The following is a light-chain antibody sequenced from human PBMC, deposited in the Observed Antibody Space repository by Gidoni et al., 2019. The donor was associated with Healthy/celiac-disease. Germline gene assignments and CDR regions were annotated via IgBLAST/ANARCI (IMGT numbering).Light chain of an antibody. CDR2: DAS. J-gene: IGKJ2*01. V-gene: IGKV3-11*01. Sequence: LLTHSPATLSLSPRERSTLSCSASQSVSSYSAWYQQKPGQAPRLLIYDASNRATGIPARFSGSGAGTDFTLTISSLEPEDFAVYYCQQRSNWLYTFGQGTKLEIK. CDR3: QQRSNWLYT. CDR1: QSVSSY.